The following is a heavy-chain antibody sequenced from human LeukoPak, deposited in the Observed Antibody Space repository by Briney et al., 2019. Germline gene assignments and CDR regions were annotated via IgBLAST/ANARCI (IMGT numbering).Heavy chain of an antibody. J-gene: IGHJ4*02. CDR3: AKAGQFDY. Sequence: GRCMRLSCAPSGFTFNNYGMSCVRHAPGKGLGWVSTISSSSGNTYYADSVKGRFTISRDNSRNTVYLQMNSLRAEDTAVYYCAKAGQFDYWGQGAPVTVSS. CDR1: GFTFNNYG. V-gene: IGHV3-23*01. CDR2: ISSSSGNT.